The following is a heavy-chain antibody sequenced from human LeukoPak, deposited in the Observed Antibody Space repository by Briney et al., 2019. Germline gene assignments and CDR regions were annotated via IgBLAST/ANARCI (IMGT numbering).Heavy chain of an antibody. CDR1: GYTFTGYH. Sequence: ASVKVSCKASGYTFTGYHVHWVRQAPGQGLEWMGWINPNSGGTNYAQKFQGRVTMTRDTSISTAYMELSRLRSDDTAVYYCARVFRQWLVRNAFDIWGQGTMVTVSS. V-gene: IGHV1-2*02. D-gene: IGHD6-19*01. CDR2: INPNSGGT. J-gene: IGHJ3*02. CDR3: ARVFRQWLVRNAFDI.